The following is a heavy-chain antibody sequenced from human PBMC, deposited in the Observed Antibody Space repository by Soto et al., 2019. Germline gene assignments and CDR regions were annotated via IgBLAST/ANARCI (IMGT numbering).Heavy chain of an antibody. D-gene: IGHD3-10*01. J-gene: IGHJ1*01. Sequence: QVQLQESGPGLVKPSQTLSLTCTVSGGSVSGGVYYWNWIRQHPEKGLEWIGYIYYSGSTYFNPSLQSRVTLPTDPAKNPVSLKLRCVTGAEPGGDYWARSSVAWSGGFPHWGQGTQVIVSS. V-gene: IGHV4-31*03. CDR1: GGSVSGGVYY. CDR3: ARSSVAWSGGFPH. CDR2: IYYSGST.